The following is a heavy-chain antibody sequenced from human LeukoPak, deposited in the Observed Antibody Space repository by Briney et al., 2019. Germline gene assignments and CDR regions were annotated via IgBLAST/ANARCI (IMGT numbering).Heavy chain of an antibody. D-gene: IGHD3-22*01. V-gene: IGHV3-48*01. CDR1: GFTFSSYS. CDR3: ARDHHRRLYDSQARDTFDI. Sequence: GGSLRLSCAASGFTFSSYSMNWVRQAPGKGLEWVSYISSSSSPLYYADSVKGRFTISRDNAKNSLYLQMNSLRAEDTAVYYCARDHHRRLYDSQARDTFDIWGQGTMVTVSS. J-gene: IGHJ3*02. CDR2: ISSSSSPL.